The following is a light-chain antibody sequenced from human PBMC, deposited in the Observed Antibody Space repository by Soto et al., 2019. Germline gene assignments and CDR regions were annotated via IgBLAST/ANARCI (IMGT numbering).Light chain of an antibody. CDR2: RTS. CDR1: QSVSSSY. J-gene: IGKJ1*01. V-gene: IGKV3-20*01. Sequence: ETVLTQSPGTLSLSPGERATLSCRASQSVSSSYLAWYQQKPGQAPRLLIYRTSNRATGIPDRFSGSGSGTDFTLTISSLQPDDVATYYCQHYISFPWTFGQGTKVDIK. CDR3: QHYISFPWT.